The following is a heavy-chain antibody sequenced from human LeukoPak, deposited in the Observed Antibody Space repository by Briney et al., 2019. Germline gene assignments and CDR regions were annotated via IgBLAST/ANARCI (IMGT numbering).Heavy chain of an antibody. CDR3: AATTVVTGSDFHVDY. D-gene: IGHD4-23*01. Sequence: SETLSLTCTVSGGSISSYYWSWIRQPPGKGLEWIGVIYDSGTTSYNPSLESRVVVSVDTSKNQFSLKLSSVTPADTAVYYCAATTVVTGSDFHVDYWGQGTLVTVSS. J-gene: IGHJ4*02. CDR1: GGSISSYY. V-gene: IGHV4-59*06. CDR2: IYDSGTT.